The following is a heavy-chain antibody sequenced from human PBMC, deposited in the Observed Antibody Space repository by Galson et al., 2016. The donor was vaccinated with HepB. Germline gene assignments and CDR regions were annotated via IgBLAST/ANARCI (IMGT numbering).Heavy chain of an antibody. J-gene: IGHJ4*02. D-gene: IGHD6-25*01. CDR1: GYIFAAYW. V-gene: IGHV5-51*01. Sequence: QSGAEVKKPGESLKISCKGSGYIFAAYWIAWVRQMPGKGLEWMGIIYPGDSDTRYSPSIQGQVTISVDRSINTAYLQWSSLEASDSALYYCARSGAAAGVDYWGRGPLVTVSS. CDR3: ARSGAAAGVDY. CDR2: IYPGDSDT.